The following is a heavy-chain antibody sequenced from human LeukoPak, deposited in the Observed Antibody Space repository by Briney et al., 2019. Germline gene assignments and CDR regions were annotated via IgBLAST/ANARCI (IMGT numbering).Heavy chain of an antibody. CDR2: IKQDGSGK. J-gene: IGHJ6*03. CDR3: ARAPLRTHYYYYYYMDV. V-gene: IGHV3-7*01. CDR1: GFTFSSDW. Sequence: GGSLRLSCAASGFTFSSDWMSWVRQAPGKGLEWVANIKQDGSGKYYVDSVKGRFTISRDNAKNSLYLQMNSLRAEDTAVYYCARAPLRTHYYYYYYMDVWGKGTTVTVSS. D-gene: IGHD4-17*01.